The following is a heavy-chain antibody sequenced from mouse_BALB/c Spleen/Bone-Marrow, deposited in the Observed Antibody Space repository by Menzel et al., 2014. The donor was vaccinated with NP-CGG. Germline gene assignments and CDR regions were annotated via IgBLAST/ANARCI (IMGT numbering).Heavy chain of an antibody. V-gene: IGHV1S34*01. J-gene: IGHJ4*01. CDR3: VRRGNPIVYYAMDY. CDR2: ISCYNGAT. Sequence: LVKTGASVKISCKASGYSFTGYYMHWVKQSHGKSLEWIGYISCYNGATSYNQNFKGKATFTVDTSSSTAYMHLNSLTSEDSAVYYCVRRGNPIVYYAMDYWGQGTSVTVSS. CDR1: GYSFTGYY.